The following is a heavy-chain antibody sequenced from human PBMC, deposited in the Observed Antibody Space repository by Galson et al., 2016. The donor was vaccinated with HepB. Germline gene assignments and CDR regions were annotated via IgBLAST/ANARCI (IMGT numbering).Heavy chain of an antibody. CDR3: ARDQTAASGTGSWFDP. V-gene: IGHV3-9*01. CDR1: GFRFNDYA. J-gene: IGHJ5*02. Sequence: SLRLSCAASGFRFNDYALHRVRQAPGNGLERVSGISWNSGNIGYMDAVKGRFTISRDNAKHSLSLELTRQRPEDTALYYCARDQTAASGTGSWFDPWGQGTLVTVSS. D-gene: IGHD6-13*01. CDR2: ISWNSGNI.